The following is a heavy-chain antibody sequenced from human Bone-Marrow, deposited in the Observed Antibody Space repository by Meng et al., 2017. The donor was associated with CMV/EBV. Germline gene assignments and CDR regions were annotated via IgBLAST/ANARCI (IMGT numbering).Heavy chain of an antibody. J-gene: IGHJ5*02. CDR2: INHSGST. CDR1: GGSFSGYY. Sequence: CAVYGGSFSGYYWSWIRQPPGKGLEWIGEINHSGSTNYNPSLKSRVTISVGTSKNQFSLKLSSVTAADTAVYYCARKSIAARGWFDPWGQGTLVTVSS. V-gene: IGHV4-34*01. D-gene: IGHD6-6*01. CDR3: ARKSIAARGWFDP.